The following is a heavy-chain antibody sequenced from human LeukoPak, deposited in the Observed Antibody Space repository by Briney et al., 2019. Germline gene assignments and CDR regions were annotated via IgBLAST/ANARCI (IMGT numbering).Heavy chain of an antibody. V-gene: IGHV3-33*01. CDR1: GYTFSSHG. J-gene: IGHJ4*02. CDR2: IWYDGSDK. CDR3: ARLWGSVSGYFDY. Sequence: GGSLRPSCAVSGYTFSSHGMHWVRQAPGKGLEWVAAIWYDGSDKYYADSVKGRFTISRDNSKNMLYLQMDSLRAEDTALYYCARLWGSVSGYFDYWGQGTLVTVSS. D-gene: IGHD2-21*01.